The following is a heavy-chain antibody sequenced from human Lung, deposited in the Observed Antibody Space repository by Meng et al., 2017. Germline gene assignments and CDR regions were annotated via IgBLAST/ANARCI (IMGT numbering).Heavy chain of an antibody. J-gene: IGHJ4*02. D-gene: IGHD4-11*01. CDR1: GGSFSDYY. CDR2: INHSGST. V-gene: IGHV4-34*01. Sequence: HVQLQQWGGGPLQPSENPCLPFVVSGGSFSDYYWSWLRPPPGKGLEWIGEINHSGSTNYNPSLESRATISVDTSQNNLSLKLSSVTAADSAVYYCARGPTTMAHDFDYWGQGTLVTVSS. CDR3: ARGPTTMAHDFDY.